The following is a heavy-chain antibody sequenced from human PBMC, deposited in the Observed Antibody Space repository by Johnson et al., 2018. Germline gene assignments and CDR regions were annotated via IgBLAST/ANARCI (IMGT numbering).Heavy chain of an antibody. J-gene: IGHJ6*04. CDR1: GFTFSTYA. V-gene: IGHV3-30-3*01. CDR3: ERAIAAARLTAQGG. CDR2: ISYDGSKK. D-gene: IGHD6-13*01. Sequence: QVQLVESGGGVVQPGRSLRLSCAASGFTFSTYAMHWVRQAPGKGLEWVAVISYDGSKKYYADSVKGRFTISRDNSKNTLYLQMNSLRAEDTAEYYWERAIAAARLTAQGGGGKGTTVTVSS.